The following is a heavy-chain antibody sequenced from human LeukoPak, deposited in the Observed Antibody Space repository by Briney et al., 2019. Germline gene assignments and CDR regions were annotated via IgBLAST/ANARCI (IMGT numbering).Heavy chain of an antibody. CDR1: GFTVSSNY. CDR2: IYTSGST. J-gene: IGHJ1*01. V-gene: IGHV3-53*01. Sequence: PGGSLRLSCAASGFTVSSNYISWVRQAPGKGLERVSLIYTSGSTYYADSVKGRFTISRDNSKNTLYLQMNSLRAEDTAVYYCATGGDHPYWGPGTLVTVSS. D-gene: IGHD2-21*02. CDR3: ATGGDHPY.